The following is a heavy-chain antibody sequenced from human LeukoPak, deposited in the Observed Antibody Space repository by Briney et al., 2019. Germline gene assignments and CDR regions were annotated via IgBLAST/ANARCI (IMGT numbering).Heavy chain of an antibody. V-gene: IGHV4-59*12. CDR2: IYYSGST. J-gene: IGHJ4*02. CDR1: ADSISSYY. CDR3: ARNIGDFDY. Sequence: SETLSLTCTVSADSISSYYWSWIRQPPGEGLEWIGFIYYSGSTNYNPSLKSRVTISVDTSKNQFSLKLSSVTAADTAVYYCARNIGDFDYWGQGTLVTVSS.